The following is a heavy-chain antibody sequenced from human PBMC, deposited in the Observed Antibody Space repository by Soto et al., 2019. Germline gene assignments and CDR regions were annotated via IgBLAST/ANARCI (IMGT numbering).Heavy chain of an antibody. CDR3: LRDYGEIDY. CDR1: GYTFTNYD. CDR2: MNAKSGNT. D-gene: IGHD4-17*01. Sequence: QVQLVQSGAEVKKPGASVKVSCKASGYTFTNYDINWVRQATGQGLEWMGWMNAKSGNTGYAQQFQGRVIMTRSTSISTAYMELSSLRSEDTTVYYCLRDYGEIDYWGQGTLVTVSS. V-gene: IGHV1-8*01. J-gene: IGHJ4*02.